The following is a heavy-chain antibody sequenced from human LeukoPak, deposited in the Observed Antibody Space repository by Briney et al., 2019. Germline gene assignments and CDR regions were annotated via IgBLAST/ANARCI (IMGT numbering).Heavy chain of an antibody. CDR1: GFTFSSYA. CDR2: ISYDGSNK. J-gene: IGHJ1*01. D-gene: IGHD6-6*01. V-gene: IGHV3-30-3*01. Sequence: PGGSLRLSCAASGFTFSSYAMHWVRQAPGKGLEWVAVISYDGSNKYYADSVKGRFTISRDNSKNTLYLQMNSLRAEDTAVYYCAKDPSSSWAEYFQHWGQGTLVTVSS. CDR3: AKDPSSSWAEYFQH.